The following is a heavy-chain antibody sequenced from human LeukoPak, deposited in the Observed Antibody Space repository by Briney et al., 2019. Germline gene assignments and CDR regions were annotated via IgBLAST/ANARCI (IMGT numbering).Heavy chain of an antibody. J-gene: IGHJ4*02. CDR1: GGSFSGYY. CDR2: INHSGST. Sequence: SETLSLTCAVYGGSFSGYYWSWIRQPPGKGLEWIGEINHSGSTNYNPSLKSRVTISVDTSKNQFSLKLSSVTAADTAVYYCARHWPYPQYYGSGNPDYWGQGTLVTVSS. D-gene: IGHD3-10*01. V-gene: IGHV4-34*01. CDR3: ARHWPYPQYYGSGNPDY.